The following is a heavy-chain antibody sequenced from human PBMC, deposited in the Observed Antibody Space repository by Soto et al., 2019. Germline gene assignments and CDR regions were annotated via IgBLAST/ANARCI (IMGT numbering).Heavy chain of an antibody. CDR2: INAGNGNT. CDR3: ARSIVVVTPLDY. J-gene: IGHJ4*02. CDR1: GYTFTSYA. D-gene: IGHD2-21*02. V-gene: IGHV1-3*05. Sequence: QVQLVQSGAEEKKPGASVKVSCKASGYTFTSYAMHWVRQAPGQRLEWMGWINAGNGNTKYSQKFQGRVTITRDTSASTAYMELRSLRSEDTAVYYCARSIVVVTPLDYWGQGTLVTVSS.